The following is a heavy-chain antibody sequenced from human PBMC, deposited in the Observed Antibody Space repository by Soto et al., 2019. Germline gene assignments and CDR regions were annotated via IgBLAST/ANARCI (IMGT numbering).Heavy chain of an antibody. CDR2: IYGGGNT. Sequence: EVQLVESGGGMVQPGGSLRLSCAASGFAVSSNYVNWVRQAPGKGLEWVSVIYGGGNTYYSDSVKDRFTISRDISKNTLSLQMNSQRAEDTAVYYCAKGYSSGFSFDYWGQGNLVTVSS. CDR1: GFAVSSNY. CDR3: AKGYSSGFSFDY. D-gene: IGHD5-18*01. V-gene: IGHV3-66*01. J-gene: IGHJ4*02.